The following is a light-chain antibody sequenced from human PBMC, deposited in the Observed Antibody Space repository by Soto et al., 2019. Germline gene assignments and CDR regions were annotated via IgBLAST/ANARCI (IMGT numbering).Light chain of an antibody. V-gene: IGKV3-20*01. CDR3: QQYGSSRT. J-gene: IGKJ1*01. Sequence: EIVLTQSPGTLSLSPGEGATLSCRAGQSVTRGYLAWYQQKPGQAPRLLIYGASIRATGIPDRFSGSGSGTDFTLTISRLEPEDFAVYYCQQYGSSRTFGRGTKVEIK. CDR2: GAS. CDR1: QSVTRGY.